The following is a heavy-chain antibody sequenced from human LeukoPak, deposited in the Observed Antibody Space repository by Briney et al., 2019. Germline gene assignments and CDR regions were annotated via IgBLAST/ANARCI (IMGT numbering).Heavy chain of an antibody. CDR3: ARSEDGYNYGAGLDY. CDR1: GXSFTSYW. CDR2: INPRDSYT. V-gene: IGHV5-10-1*01. J-gene: IGHJ4*02. D-gene: IGHD5-24*01. Sequence: GESLKISFKGSGXSFTSYWISWVRQMPGKGLEWMGRINPRDSYTNYSPSFQGHVTISADKSISTAYLQWSTLKASDTAMYYCARSEDGYNYGAGLDYWGQGTLVTVSS.